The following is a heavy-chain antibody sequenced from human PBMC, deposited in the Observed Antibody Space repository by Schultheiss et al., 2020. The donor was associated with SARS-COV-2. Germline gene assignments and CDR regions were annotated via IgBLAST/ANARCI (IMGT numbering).Heavy chain of an antibody. CDR1: GGSISSGGYY. CDR2: IYYSGST. J-gene: IGHJ3*02. Sequence: SETLSLTCTVSGGSISSGGYYWSWIRQHPGKGLEWIGYIYYSGSTYYNPSLKSLVTISVDTSKNQFSLKLSSVTAADTAVYYCARGKDIVATIHDAFDIWGQGTMVTVSS. CDR3: ARGKDIVATIHDAFDI. V-gene: IGHV4-31*01. D-gene: IGHD5-12*01.